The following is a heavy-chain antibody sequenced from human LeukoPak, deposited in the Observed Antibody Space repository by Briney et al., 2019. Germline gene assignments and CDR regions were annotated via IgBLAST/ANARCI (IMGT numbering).Heavy chain of an antibody. CDR1: GFTFSSYA. CDR2: ISVSGGST. D-gene: IGHD2-2*01. J-gene: IGHJ3*02. CDR3: AKALHPYCSSTSCYFGDAFDI. Sequence: GGSLRLSCAASGFTFSSYAMSWVRQAPGKGLEWVSAISVSGGSTYYSDSVKGRFTISRDNSKNTLYLQMNSLRAEDTAVYYCAKALHPYCSSTSCYFGDAFDIWGQGTMVTVSS. V-gene: IGHV3-23*01.